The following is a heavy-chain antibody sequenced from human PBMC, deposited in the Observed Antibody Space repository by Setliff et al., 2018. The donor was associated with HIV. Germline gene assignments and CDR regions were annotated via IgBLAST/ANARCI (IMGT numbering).Heavy chain of an antibody. CDR3: ARSGFGYYYYYMDV. D-gene: IGHD3-10*01. Sequence: SETLSLTCSVYGDSITSYFWSWIRQSPGRGLEWIGYVRYSGNTNYNPSLKSRVTMSVDTSNHQFSLKLRSVTAADTAVYYCARSGFGYYYYYMDVWGKGTTVTVSS. CDR1: GDSITSYF. V-gene: IGHV4-59*12. J-gene: IGHJ6*03. CDR2: VRYSGNT.